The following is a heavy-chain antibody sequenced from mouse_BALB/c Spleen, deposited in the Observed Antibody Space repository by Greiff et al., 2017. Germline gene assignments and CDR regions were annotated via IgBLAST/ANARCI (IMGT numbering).Heavy chain of an antibody. CDR2: IDPANGNT. D-gene: IGHD1-1*01. CDR1: GFNIKDTY. J-gene: IGHJ2*01. CDR3: ARETTGYGSGFEY. Sequence: EVQLVESGAELVKPGASVKLSCTASGFNIKDTYMHWVKQRPEQGLEWIGRIDPANGNTKYDPKFQGKATITADTSSNTAYLQLSSLASEYTAVYYCARETTGYGSGFEYWGQGSTLTVSS. V-gene: IGHV14-3*02.